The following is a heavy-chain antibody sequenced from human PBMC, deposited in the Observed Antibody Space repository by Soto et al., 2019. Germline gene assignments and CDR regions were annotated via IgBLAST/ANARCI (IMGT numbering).Heavy chain of an antibody. CDR2: IYYSGST. CDR1: GGSISSSSYY. J-gene: IGHJ4*02. D-gene: IGHD2-15*01. CDR3: ARRAAIVVVVIDY. V-gene: IGHV4-39*01. Sequence: ETLSLTCTVSGGSISSSSYYWGWIRQPPGKGLEWIGSIYYSGSTYYNPSLKSRVTISVDTSKNQFSLKLSSVTAADTAVYYCARRAAIVVVVIDYWGQGTLVTVSS.